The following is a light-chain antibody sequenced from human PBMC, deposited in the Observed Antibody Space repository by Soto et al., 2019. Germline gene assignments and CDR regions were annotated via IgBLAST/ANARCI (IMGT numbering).Light chain of an antibody. V-gene: IGLV1-40*01. CDR1: GAGYD. CDR3: QSYDNTLSVSYV. Sequence: QSVLTQPPSVSGAPGQSVTISCTGSGAGYDVHWYKQLPGTAPRLLIYGNNNRPSGVPARFSGSKSGSSASLAITGLQAEDEADYYCQSYDNTLSVSYVFGTGTKVTVL. J-gene: IGLJ1*01. CDR2: GNN.